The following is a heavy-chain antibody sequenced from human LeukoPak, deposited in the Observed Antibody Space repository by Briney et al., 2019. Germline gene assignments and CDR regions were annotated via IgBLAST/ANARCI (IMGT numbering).Heavy chain of an antibody. D-gene: IGHD3-22*01. CDR3: ATLSAMVVVVITTDAFDI. CDR2: FDPEDGET. V-gene: IGHV1-24*01. CDR1: GYTPTELS. J-gene: IGHJ3*02. Sequence: ASVKVSCKVSGYTPTELSMHWVRQAPGKGLEWMGGFDPEDGETIYAQKFQGRVTMTEDTSTDTAYMELSSLRSEDTAVYYCATLSAMVVVVITTDAFDIWGQGTMVTVSS.